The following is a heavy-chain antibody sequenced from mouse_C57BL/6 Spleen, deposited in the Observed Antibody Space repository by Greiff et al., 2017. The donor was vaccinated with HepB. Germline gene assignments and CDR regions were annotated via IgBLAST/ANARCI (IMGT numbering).Heavy chain of an antibody. D-gene: IGHD1-1*01. J-gene: IGHJ2*01. CDR2: IDPSDSYT. CDR3: ARSTTVVATDY. CDR1: GYTFTSYW. Sequence: QVHVKQPGAELVMPGASVKLSCKASGYTFTSYWMHWVKQRPGQGLEWIGEIDPSDSYTNYNQKFKGKSTLTVDKSSSTAYMQLSSLTSEDSAVYYCARSTTVVATDYWGQGTTLTVSS. V-gene: IGHV1-69*01.